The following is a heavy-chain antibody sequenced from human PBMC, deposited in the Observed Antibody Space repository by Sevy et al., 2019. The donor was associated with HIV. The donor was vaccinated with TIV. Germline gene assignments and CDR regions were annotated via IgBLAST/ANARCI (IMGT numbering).Heavy chain of an antibody. CDR3: ARYLRGDFAGGFDS. D-gene: IGHD4-17*01. Sequence: SETLSLTCTVSGGSITSSSYYWGWIRQPPGKGLEWIGSIDYSGTTYYTPALKSRVTISGDTSKNQFSLKLTSVTAADTAFYYCARYLRGDFAGGFDSWGQGTLVTVSS. CDR1: GGSITSSSYY. J-gene: IGHJ5*01. V-gene: IGHV4-39*01. CDR2: IDYSGTT.